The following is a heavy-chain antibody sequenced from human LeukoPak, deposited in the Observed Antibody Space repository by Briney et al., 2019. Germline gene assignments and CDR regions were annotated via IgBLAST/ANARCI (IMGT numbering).Heavy chain of an antibody. CDR2: MTPNNGNT. J-gene: IGHJ4*02. Sequence: ASVKVSCKASGYTFTSHGISWVRQATGQGLEWVGWMTPNNGNTGYAPKLQGRVTMTRDISISTAYMEVSSLISEDTAVYYCTRGDYWGQGTLVTVSS. V-gene: IGHV1-8*02. CDR3: TRGDY. CDR1: GYTFTSHG.